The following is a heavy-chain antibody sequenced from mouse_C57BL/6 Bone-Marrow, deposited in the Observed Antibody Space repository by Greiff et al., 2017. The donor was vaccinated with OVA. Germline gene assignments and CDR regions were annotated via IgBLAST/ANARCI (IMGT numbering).Heavy chain of an antibody. CDR3: AREGVLRGAYYFDY. CDR1: GFTFSDYY. J-gene: IGHJ2*01. Sequence: EVMLVESEGGLVQPGSSMKLSCTASGFTFSDYYMAWVRQVPEKGLEWVANINYDGSSTYYLDSLKSRFIISRDNAKNILYLQMSSLKSEDTATYDCAREGVLRGAYYFDYWGQGTTLTVSS. CDR2: INYDGSST. V-gene: IGHV5-16*01. D-gene: IGHD1-1*01.